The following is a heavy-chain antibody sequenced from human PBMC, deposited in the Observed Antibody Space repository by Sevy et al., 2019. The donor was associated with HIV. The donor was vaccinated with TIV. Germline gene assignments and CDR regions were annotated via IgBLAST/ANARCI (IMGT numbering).Heavy chain of an antibody. J-gene: IGHJ4*02. CDR2: ISYDGSKK. V-gene: IGHV3-30-3*01. D-gene: IGHD4-17*01. Sequence: GGCLRLSCAASGLTFSSHTMHWVRQAPGKGLEWVAVISYDGSKKYYGDSVKGRFTISRDNSKNTLYLQMNSLRADETAVYYCARADYGDYSGEFDYWGQGTLVTVSS. CDR3: ARADYGDYSGEFDY. CDR1: GLTFSSHT.